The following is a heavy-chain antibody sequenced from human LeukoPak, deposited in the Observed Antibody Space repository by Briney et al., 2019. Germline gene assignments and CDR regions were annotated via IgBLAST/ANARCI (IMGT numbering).Heavy chain of an antibody. D-gene: IGHD2-2*01. V-gene: IGHV4-61*02. CDR3: ARRTGCSSTSCYGGWFDP. J-gene: IGHJ5*01. CDR1: GGSISSGAYY. Sequence: SETLSLTCTVSGGSISSGAYYWSWIRQPAGKGLESIGRFYTTGSTNYNPSLKSRVTISVDTARNQFSLKLSSVTAADTAVYYCARRTGCSSTSCYGGWFDPWGQGTLVTVSS. CDR2: FYTTGST.